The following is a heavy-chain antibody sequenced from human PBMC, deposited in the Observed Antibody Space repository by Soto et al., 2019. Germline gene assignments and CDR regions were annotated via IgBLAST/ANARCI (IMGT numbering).Heavy chain of an antibody. CDR3: ARDTYSSGWGYYYYYGMDV. CDR1: GFTFSSYW. Sequence: PGGSLRLSCAASGFTFSSYWMHWVRQAPGKGLVWVSRINSDGSSTSYADSVKGRFTISRDNAKNTLYLQMNSLRAEDTAVYYCARDTYSSGWGYYYYYGMDVWGQGTTVTVSS. V-gene: IGHV3-74*01. J-gene: IGHJ6*02. D-gene: IGHD6-19*01. CDR2: INSDGSST.